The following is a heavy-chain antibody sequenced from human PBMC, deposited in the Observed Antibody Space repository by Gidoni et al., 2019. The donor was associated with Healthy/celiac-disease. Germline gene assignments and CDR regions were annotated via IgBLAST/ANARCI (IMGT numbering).Heavy chain of an antibody. Sequence: QVQLQASGPGLVKPSQTLSLTCTVSGGSISSGSYYWSWIRQPAGKGLEWIGRIYTSGSTNYNPSLKSRVTISVDTSKNQFSLKLSSVTAADTAVYYCARVYYDSSGYYYDWYFDLWGRGTLVTVSS. CDR1: GGSISSGSYY. D-gene: IGHD3-22*01. V-gene: IGHV4-61*02. CDR2: IYTSGST. J-gene: IGHJ2*01. CDR3: ARVYYDSSGYYYDWYFDL.